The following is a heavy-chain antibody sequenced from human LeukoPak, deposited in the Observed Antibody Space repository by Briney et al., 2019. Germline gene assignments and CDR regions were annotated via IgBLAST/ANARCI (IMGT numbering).Heavy chain of an antibody. D-gene: IGHD6-13*01. CDR1: GYTFTGHT. CDR3: ARWRGYSSGWSGPFDD. V-gene: IGHV1-2*02. Sequence: ASVTVSCKASGYTFTGHTMRWVRQGPGQGLEWMGWIDAKSGGTKYAQRVQGRVTMTRDTSINTGYMELSSLTSDDTAVYYCARWRGYSSGWSGPFDDWGQGTLVTVSS. J-gene: IGHJ4*02. CDR2: IDAKSGGT.